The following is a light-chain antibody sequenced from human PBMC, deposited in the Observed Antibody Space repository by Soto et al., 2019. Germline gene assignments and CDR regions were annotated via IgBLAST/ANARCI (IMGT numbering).Light chain of an antibody. CDR3: AAWDDSLNAHAV. J-gene: IGLJ7*01. V-gene: IGLV1-44*01. CDR2: SNN. CDR1: SSNIGSNT. Sequence: QSVLTQPPSASGTPGQRVTISCSGSSSNIGSNTVNWYQQLPGTAPKLLIYSNNQRPSGVPDRFSGSKSGTSASLAISGLQSEDEADYYCAAWDDSLNAHAVFGGGTQLTVL.